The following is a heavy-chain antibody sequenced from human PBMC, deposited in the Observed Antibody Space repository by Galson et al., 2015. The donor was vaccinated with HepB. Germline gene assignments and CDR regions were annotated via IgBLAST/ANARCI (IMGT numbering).Heavy chain of an antibody. D-gene: IGHD6-13*01. V-gene: IGHV3-30-3*01. CDR3: ARDWSIAAAFDY. Sequence: SLRLSCAASGFTFSSYAMHWVRQAPGKGLEWVAVISYDGSNKYYADSVKGRFTISRDNSKNTLYLQMNSLRAEDTAVYYCARDWSIAAAFDYWGQGTLVTVSS. CDR1: GFTFSSYA. J-gene: IGHJ4*02. CDR2: ISYDGSNK.